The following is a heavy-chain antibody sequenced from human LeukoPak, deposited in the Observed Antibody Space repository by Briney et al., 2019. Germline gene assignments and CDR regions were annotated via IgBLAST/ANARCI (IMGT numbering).Heavy chain of an antibody. CDR1: GFTFSSYA. Sequence: GGSLRLSCAASGFTFSSYAMSWVRQAPGKGLEWVSAISGSGGSTYYADSVKGRFTISRDNSKNTVYLQMNSLRAEDTAVYYYAKNGPWYYDSSGYYYAYFDYWGQGTLVTVSS. V-gene: IGHV3-23*01. CDR2: ISGSGGST. J-gene: IGHJ4*02. D-gene: IGHD3-22*01. CDR3: AKNGPWYYDSSGYYYAYFDY.